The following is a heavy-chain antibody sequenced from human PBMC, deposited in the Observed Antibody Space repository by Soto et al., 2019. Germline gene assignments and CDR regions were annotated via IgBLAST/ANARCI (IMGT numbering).Heavy chain of an antibody. CDR2: ISWKSSSI. V-gene: IGHV3-9*01. D-gene: IGHD2-8*02. Sequence: VQLVESGGGLVQPGRSLRLSCAASGFTFDDYAMHWVRQAPGKGLEWVSGISWKSSSIGYADSVKGRFTISIDNAKNSLYLQMNSLRAEDTALYYCAKSTGGTANGMDVWGQGTTVTVSS. CDR3: AKSTGGTANGMDV. J-gene: IGHJ6*02. CDR1: GFTFDDYA.